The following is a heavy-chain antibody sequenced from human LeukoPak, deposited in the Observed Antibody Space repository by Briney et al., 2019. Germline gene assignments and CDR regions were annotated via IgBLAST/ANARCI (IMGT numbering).Heavy chain of an antibody. CDR1: GGSFSGYY. Sequence: SETLSLTCAVYGGSFSGYYWSWIRQPPGKGLEWIGEINHSGSTNYNPSLKSRVTISVDTSKNQFSLKLSSVTAADTAVYYCARAQADFWSGYTQAVFDYWGQGTLVTVSS. D-gene: IGHD3-3*01. CDR2: INHSGST. CDR3: ARAQADFWSGYTQAVFDY. J-gene: IGHJ4*02. V-gene: IGHV4-34*01.